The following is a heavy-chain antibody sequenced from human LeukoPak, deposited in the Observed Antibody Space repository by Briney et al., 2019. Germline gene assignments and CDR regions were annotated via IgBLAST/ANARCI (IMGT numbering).Heavy chain of an antibody. CDR1: GFTFRSYG. J-gene: IGHJ4*02. V-gene: IGHV3-33*01. CDR2: IWHDGKNK. Sequence: GGSLGLSCAASGFTFRSYGMHWVRQAPGKGLEWVAVIWHDGKNKYYADSVKGRFTISRDNSKNTLYLQMDSLRAEDTAVYYCARDRGSNDPIDYWGQGTLVTVSS. CDR3: ARDRGSNDPIDY. D-gene: IGHD2-15*01.